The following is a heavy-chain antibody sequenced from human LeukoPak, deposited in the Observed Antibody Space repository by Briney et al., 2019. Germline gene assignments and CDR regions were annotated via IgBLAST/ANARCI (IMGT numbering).Heavy chain of an antibody. Sequence: GGSLRLSCAASGFTFSSYEMNWVRQAPGKGLEWVSYISSSGSTIYYADSVKGRFTISRDNAKNSLYLQMNSPRAEDTAVYYCAREGYYDSSGYYDFDYWGQGTLVTVSS. V-gene: IGHV3-48*03. D-gene: IGHD3-22*01. CDR2: ISSSGSTI. CDR1: GFTFSSYE. J-gene: IGHJ4*02. CDR3: AREGYYDSSGYYDFDY.